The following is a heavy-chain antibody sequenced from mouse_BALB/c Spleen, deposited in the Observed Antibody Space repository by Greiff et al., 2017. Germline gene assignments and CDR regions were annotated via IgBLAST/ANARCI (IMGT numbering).Heavy chain of an antibody. Sequence: VMLVESGPGLVAPSQSLSITCPVSGFSLTSYGVHWVRQPPGKGLEWLGVIWAGGSTNYNSALMSRLSISKDNSKSQVFLKMNSLQTDDTAMYYCARGPITTVVATGAMDYWGQGTSATVSS. CDR3: ARGPITTVVATGAMDY. CDR1: GFSLTSYG. D-gene: IGHD1-1*01. V-gene: IGHV2-9*02. J-gene: IGHJ4*01. CDR2: IWAGGST.